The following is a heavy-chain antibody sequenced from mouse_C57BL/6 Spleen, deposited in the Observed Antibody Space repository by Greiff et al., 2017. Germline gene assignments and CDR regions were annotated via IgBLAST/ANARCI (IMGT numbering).Heavy chain of an antibody. CDR1: GYAFSSYW. Sequence: QVQLQQSGAELVKPGASVKISCKASGYAFSSYWMNWVKQRPGKGLEWIGQIYPGDGDTNYNGKFKGKATLTADKSSSTAYMQLSSLTSEDSAVYFCARRYYGYYCWYFDVWGTGTTVTVSS. V-gene: IGHV1-80*01. D-gene: IGHD2-3*01. CDR3: ARRYYGYYCWYFDV. CDR2: IYPGDGDT. J-gene: IGHJ1*03.